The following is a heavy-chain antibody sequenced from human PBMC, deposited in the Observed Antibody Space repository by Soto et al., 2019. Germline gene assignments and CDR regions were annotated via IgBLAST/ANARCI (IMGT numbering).Heavy chain of an antibody. V-gene: IGHV3-74*01. D-gene: IGHD3-10*01. CDR3: ARAVRSGSYPYYYYGMDV. J-gene: IGHJ6*02. Sequence: EVPVVESGGGLVQPGGSLRLSCAASGFTFSNYWMQWVRQAPGKGLVWVSRINSDGSSTSYADSVKGRFTISRDNAKNTLYLQMNSLRDEDTAVYYCARAVRSGSYPYYYYGMDVWGQGTTVTVSS. CDR2: INSDGSST. CDR1: GFTFSNYW.